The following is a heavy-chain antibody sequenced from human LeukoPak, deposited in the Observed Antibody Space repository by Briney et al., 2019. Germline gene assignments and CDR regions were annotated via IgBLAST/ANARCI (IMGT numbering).Heavy chain of an antibody. CDR2: MYYTGST. D-gene: IGHD6-6*01. CDR1: GDSISSYY. V-gene: IGHV4-59*01. Sequence: SETLSLTCTVSGDSISSYYWSWIRQPPGKGLEWIGYMYYTGSTKYNPSLQSRVTISIDTSKNQFSLKMSSVTAADTAVYYCARDVGARLPGYWGQGVLVTVSS. J-gene: IGHJ4*02. CDR3: ARDVGARLPGY.